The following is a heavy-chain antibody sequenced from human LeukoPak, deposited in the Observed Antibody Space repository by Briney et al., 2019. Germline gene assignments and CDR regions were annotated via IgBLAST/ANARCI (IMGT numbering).Heavy chain of an antibody. CDR1: GFTFTDYY. V-gene: IGHV3-11*01. Sequence: PGGSLRLSCAASGFTFTDYYMSWIRQAPGKGLEWISYIGDSGSPIYYANSVKGRFTISRDNAKNSLYLQMNNLRAEGTAMYYCARWAGPLFDPWGQGTLVTVSS. CDR2: IGDSGSPI. CDR3: ARWAGPLFDP. J-gene: IGHJ5*02.